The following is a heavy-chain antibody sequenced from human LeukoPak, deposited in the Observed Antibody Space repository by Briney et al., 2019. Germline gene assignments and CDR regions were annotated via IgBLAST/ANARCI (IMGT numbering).Heavy chain of an antibody. CDR2: IWYDGSNK. V-gene: IGHV3-33*01. CDR1: GFTFSSYG. J-gene: IGHJ4*02. D-gene: IGHD3-22*01. CDR3: ARDRYYDSSGYYFDY. Sequence: PGRSLRLSCAASGFTFSSYGMHWVRQAPGKGLEWVAVIWYDGSNKYYADSVKGRFTISRDNSKTTLYLQMNSLRAEDTAVYYCARDRYYDSSGYYFDYWGQGTLVTVSS.